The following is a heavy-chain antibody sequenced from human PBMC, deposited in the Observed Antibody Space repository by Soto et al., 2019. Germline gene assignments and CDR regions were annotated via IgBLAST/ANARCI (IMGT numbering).Heavy chain of an antibody. V-gene: IGHV1-18*04. J-gene: IGHJ3*02. CDR1: GYTFTSYG. D-gene: IGHD4-17*01. Sequence: ASVEVSCKASGYTFTSYGISWVREAPGQGLEWMGWISAYNGHTNYAQKLQGRVTMTTDTSTSTAYLELRSLRSDDPAVDYCARVSGLRPFDIWGQGTMVTVSS. CDR3: ARVSGLRPFDI. CDR2: ISAYNGHT.